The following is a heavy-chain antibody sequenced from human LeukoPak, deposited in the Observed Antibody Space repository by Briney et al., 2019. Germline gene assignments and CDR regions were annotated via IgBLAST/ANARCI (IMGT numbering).Heavy chain of an antibody. Sequence: GGSLRLSCAAPGFPFSSYGMHWARQAPGKGLEWVAVIWYDGSNKYYADSVTGRFTISRDNSKNTMYLQMNSMRGEDTAVYYCARDSPLDYYYYYMDVWGEGTTVTVSS. J-gene: IGHJ6*03. D-gene: IGHD3-16*01. CDR2: IWYDGSNK. CDR1: GFPFSSYG. CDR3: ARDSPLDYYYYYMDV. V-gene: IGHV3-33*01.